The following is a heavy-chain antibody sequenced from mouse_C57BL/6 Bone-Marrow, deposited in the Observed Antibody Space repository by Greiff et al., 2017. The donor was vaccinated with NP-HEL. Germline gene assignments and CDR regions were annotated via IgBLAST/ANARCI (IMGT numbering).Heavy chain of an antibody. Sequence: VQLKQSGAELVRPGASVKLSCTASGFNIKDDYMHWVKQRPEQGLEWIGWIDPENGDTEYASKFQGKATITADTSSNTAYLQLSSLTSEDTAVYYCTTWRYFDVWGTGTTVTVSS. CDR3: TTWRYFDV. V-gene: IGHV14-4*01. J-gene: IGHJ1*03. CDR2: IDPENGDT. CDR1: GFNIKDDY.